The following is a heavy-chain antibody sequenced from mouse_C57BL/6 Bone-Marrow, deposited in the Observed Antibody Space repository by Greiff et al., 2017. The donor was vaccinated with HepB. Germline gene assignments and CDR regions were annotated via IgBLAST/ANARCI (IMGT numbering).Heavy chain of an antibody. D-gene: IGHD3-2*02. CDR1: GFTFSSYA. J-gene: IGHJ4*01. CDR3: ARDGIQGAMDY. CDR2: ISDGGSYT. V-gene: IGHV5-4*01. Sequence: EVKLVESGGGLVKPGGSLKLSCAASGFTFSSYAMSWVRQTPEKRLEWVATISDGGSYTYYPDNVKGRFTISRDNAKNNLYLQMSHLKSEDTAMYYCARDGIQGAMDYWGQGTSVTVSS.